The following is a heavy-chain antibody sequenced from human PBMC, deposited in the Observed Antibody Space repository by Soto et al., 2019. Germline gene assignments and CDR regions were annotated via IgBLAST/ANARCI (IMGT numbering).Heavy chain of an antibody. V-gene: IGHV3-9*01. J-gene: IGHJ4*02. D-gene: IGHD6-19*01. Sequence: GGSLRLSCAASGFTFDDYAMHWVRQAPGKGLEWVSGISWNSGSIGYADPVKGRFTISRDNAKNSLYLQMNSLRAEDTALYYCAKVLFRYSSGWYHYWGQGTLVTVSS. CDR2: ISWNSGSI. CDR1: GFTFDDYA. CDR3: AKVLFRYSSGWYHY.